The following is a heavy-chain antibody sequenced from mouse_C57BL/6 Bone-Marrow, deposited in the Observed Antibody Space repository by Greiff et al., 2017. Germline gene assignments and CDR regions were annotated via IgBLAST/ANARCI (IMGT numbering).Heavy chain of an antibody. D-gene: IGHD2-5*01. CDR3: ARRAYYSNYVWFAY. CDR1: GYTFTDYN. CDR2: INPNNGGT. J-gene: IGHJ3*01. Sequence: EVKLQESGPELVKPGASVKMSCKASGYTFTDYNMHWVKQSHGKSLEWIGYINPNNGGTSYNQKFQGKATLTVNKSSSTAYMELRSLTSEDSAVYYCARRAYYSNYVWFAYWGQGTLVTVSA. V-gene: IGHV1-22*01.